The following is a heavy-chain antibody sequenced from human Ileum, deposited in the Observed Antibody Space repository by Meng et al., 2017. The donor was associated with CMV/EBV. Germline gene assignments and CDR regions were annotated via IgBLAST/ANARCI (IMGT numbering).Heavy chain of an antibody. CDR2: INIDGSST. CDR1: GLTFSYYW. D-gene: IGHD3-22*01. V-gene: IGHV3-74*01. Sequence: VKLVELGGGLVQPGGSLILSCAAFGLTFSYYWLHWVRQAPGKGLVWVSRINIDGSSTTYADSVKGRFTISRDNAKNTLYLQMNSLRADDTAVYYCARITNKDYYDYWGQGTLVTVSS. J-gene: IGHJ4*02. CDR3: ARITNKDYYDY.